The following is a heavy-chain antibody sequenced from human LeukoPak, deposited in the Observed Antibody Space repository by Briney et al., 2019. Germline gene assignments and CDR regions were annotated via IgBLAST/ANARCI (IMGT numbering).Heavy chain of an antibody. CDR3: ASLLRVTTSEPIDY. J-gene: IGHJ4*02. Sequence: SETLSLTCAVYGGSFSGYYWSWIRQPPGKGLEWIGEINHSGSTNCNPSLKSRVTISVDTSKNQFSLKLSSVTAADTAVYYCASLLRVTTSEPIDYWGQGTLVTVSS. D-gene: IGHD4-17*01. V-gene: IGHV4-34*01. CDR1: GGSFSGYY. CDR2: INHSGST.